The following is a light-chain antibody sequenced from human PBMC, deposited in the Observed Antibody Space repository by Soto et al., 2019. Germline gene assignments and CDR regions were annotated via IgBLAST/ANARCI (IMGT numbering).Light chain of an antibody. V-gene: IGLV2-8*01. J-gene: IGLJ2*01. CDR3: SSYAGYNNLDVI. CDR1: SSINYNY. Sequence: QSALTQPPSASGSPGQSVAISCSGSSSINYNYVSWYQHHPGKAPQLIIYEVDKRPSGVPDRFSGSKSGNTVSLTVSGLRAEDEADYYGSSYAGYNNLDVIFGGGTKVTAL. CDR2: EVD.